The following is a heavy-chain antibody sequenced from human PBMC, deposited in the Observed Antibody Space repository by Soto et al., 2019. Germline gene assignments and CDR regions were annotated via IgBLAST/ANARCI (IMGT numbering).Heavy chain of an antibody. CDR1: GGSISSYY. D-gene: IGHD2-15*01. CDR2: IYHSGST. Sequence: SETLSLTCTVSGGSISSYYWSWILQPPVKGLEWIGYIYHSGSTNYNPSLKSRVTISVDTSKNQFSLKLSSVTAADTAVYYCARNPCGGSGGSCYSGGYYYYYYGMDVSGQGTTVTVSS. CDR3: ARNPCGGSGGSCYSGGYYYYYYGMDV. V-gene: IGHV4-59*01. J-gene: IGHJ6*02.